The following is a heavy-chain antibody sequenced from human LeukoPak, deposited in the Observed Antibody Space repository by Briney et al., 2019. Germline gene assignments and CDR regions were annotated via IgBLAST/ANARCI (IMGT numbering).Heavy chain of an antibody. J-gene: IGHJ4*02. CDR1: GFTFSSYA. V-gene: IGHV3-23*01. D-gene: IGHD3-10*01. CDR2: ISGSGGST. Sequence: PGGSLRLSCAASGFTFSSYAMSWVRQAPGKGLEWVSAISGSGGSTYYADSVKGRFTISRDNSKNTLYPQMNSLRAEDTAVYYCAKDSLWFGEHLDYWGQGTLVTVSS. CDR3: AKDSLWFGEHLDY.